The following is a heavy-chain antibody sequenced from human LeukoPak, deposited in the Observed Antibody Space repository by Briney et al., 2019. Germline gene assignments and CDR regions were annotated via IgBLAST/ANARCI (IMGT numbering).Heavy chain of an antibody. CDR1: GYTFTGYY. CDR2: INPNSGGT. J-gene: IGHJ6*03. D-gene: IGHD3-22*01. Sequence: ASVKVSCKASGYTFTGYYMHWVRQAPGQGLEWMGWINPNSGGTNYAQKFQGRVTMTRDTSISTAYMELSRLRSDDTAVYYCARVRGYMYYYDSSGSYYMDVWGKGTTVTVSS. CDR3: ARVRGYMYYYDSSGSYYMDV. V-gene: IGHV1-2*02.